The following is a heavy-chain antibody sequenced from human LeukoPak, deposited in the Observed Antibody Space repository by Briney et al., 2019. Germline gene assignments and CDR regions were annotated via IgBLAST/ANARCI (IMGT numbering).Heavy chain of an antibody. Sequence: SETLSLTCSVSGGSISRNNWSWIRQTPGKGLEWIGNMDDSGITNYNPSLGSRVTISGDTSKNEVSLRLSFVTAADTAVYYCARHSSGSSGYYYPYFDYWGQGTLVTVSS. CDR1: GGSISRNN. CDR2: MDDSGIT. V-gene: IGHV4-59*08. J-gene: IGHJ4*02. CDR3: ARHSSGSSGYYYPYFDY. D-gene: IGHD3-22*01.